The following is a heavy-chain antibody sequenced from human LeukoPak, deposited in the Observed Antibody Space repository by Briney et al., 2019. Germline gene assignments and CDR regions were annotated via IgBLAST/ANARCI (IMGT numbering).Heavy chain of an antibody. D-gene: IGHD3-10*01. CDR2: IIPIFGTA. J-gene: IGHJ4*02. CDR3: ARARQDYYGSGSNFDY. V-gene: IGHV1-69*13. Sequence: EASVKVSCKASGGTFSSYAISWVRQAPGQGLEWMGGIIPIFGTANYAQKFQGRVTITADESTSTAYMELRSLRSDDTAVYYCARARQDYYGSGSNFDYWGQGTLVTVSS. CDR1: GGTFSSYA.